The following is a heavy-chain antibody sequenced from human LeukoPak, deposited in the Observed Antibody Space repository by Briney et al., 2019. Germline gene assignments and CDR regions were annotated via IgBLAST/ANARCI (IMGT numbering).Heavy chain of an antibody. V-gene: IGHV1-3*01. Sequence: ASVKVSCKASGYTFTNNAMHWVRQAPGQRLEWMTCTNGANGNTEYSREFQGRVTITRDTSASTVYMELSSLRSDDTAVYYCARDPGIAVAGTIDYWGQGTLVTVSS. CDR1: GYTFTNNA. J-gene: IGHJ4*02. CDR3: ARDPGIAVAGTIDY. CDR2: TNGANGNT. D-gene: IGHD6-19*01.